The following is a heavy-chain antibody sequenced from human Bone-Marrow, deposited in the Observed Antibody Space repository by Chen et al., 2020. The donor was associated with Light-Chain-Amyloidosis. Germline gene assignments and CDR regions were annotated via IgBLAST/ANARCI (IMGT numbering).Heavy chain of an antibody. CDR3: AKHRRGVSSNRLYCYFDL. D-gene: IGHD3-10*01. CDR2: ISVTGGSR. Sequence: EVQLVDSGGGLVQPGGARRLSCLGSGLRLNRYDITRVRQAAGEGLEWVSGISVTGGSRDYADSVKGRFTISRDNSKNILYLEMNNLSVEDSAVYYCAKHRRGVSSNRLYCYFDLWGRGTLVTVSS. J-gene: IGHJ2*01. V-gene: IGHV3-23*04. CDR1: GLRLNRYD.